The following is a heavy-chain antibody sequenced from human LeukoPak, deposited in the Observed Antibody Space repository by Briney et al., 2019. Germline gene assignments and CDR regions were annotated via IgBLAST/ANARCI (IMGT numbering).Heavy chain of an antibody. CDR1: GFTFSSYS. CDR2: ISSSSTI. Sequence: PGGSLRLSCAASGFTFSSYSMNWVRQAPGKGLEWVSYISSSSTIYYADSVKGRFTISRDNAKNSLYLQMNSLRAEDTAVYYCARGGYYYDSSGRVDAFDIWGQGTMVTVSS. CDR3: ARGGYYYDSSGRVDAFDI. D-gene: IGHD3-22*01. V-gene: IGHV3-48*01. J-gene: IGHJ3*02.